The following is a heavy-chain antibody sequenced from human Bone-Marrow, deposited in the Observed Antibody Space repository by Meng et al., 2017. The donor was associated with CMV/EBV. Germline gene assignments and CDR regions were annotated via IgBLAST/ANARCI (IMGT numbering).Heavy chain of an antibody. CDR1: GGILSNYA. CDR3: ATDKQQLAYFFDY. Sequence: SVKVSCKASGGILSNYAVSWVRQAPGQGLEWLGGVIPISGSPHYPQKFQGRVTMTTEESTGTAYMELSGLTSEDTAVYYCATDKQQLAYFFDYWGQGTLVTVSS. V-gene: IGHV1-69*05. J-gene: IGHJ4*02. CDR2: VIPISGSP. D-gene: IGHD5-12*01.